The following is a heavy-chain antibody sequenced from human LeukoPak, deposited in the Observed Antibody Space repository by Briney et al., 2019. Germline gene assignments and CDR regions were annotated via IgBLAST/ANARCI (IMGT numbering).Heavy chain of an antibody. J-gene: IGHJ4*02. CDR1: GGSMSGYY. V-gene: IGHV4-59*01. CDR2: IYYTGTT. Sequence: SETLSLTCTVSGGSMSGYYWTWIRQPPGKALEWIAYIYYTGTTNYNPSLESRVTISVGTSRNQFSLRLSSVAAADTAVYYCARLRGNYFPDFWGQGTLVTVSS. D-gene: IGHD2/OR15-2a*01. CDR3: ARLRGNYFPDF.